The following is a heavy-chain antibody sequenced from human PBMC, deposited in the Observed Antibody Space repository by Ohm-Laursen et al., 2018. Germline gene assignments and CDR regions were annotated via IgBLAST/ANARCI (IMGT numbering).Heavy chain of an antibody. CDR3: AHRRANNNWNTKAFDY. CDR1: GFSLSTSGVG. V-gene: IGHV2-5*02. CDR2: IYWDDTK. J-gene: IGHJ4*02. D-gene: IGHD1/OR15-1a*01. Sequence: TQTLTLTCTFSGFSLSTSGVGVGWIRQPPGKALEWLALIYWDDTKRYSSSLESRLTITKDTSKNQVVLTMTNMDPVDTATYYCAHRRANNNWNTKAFDYWGQGSLVTVSS.